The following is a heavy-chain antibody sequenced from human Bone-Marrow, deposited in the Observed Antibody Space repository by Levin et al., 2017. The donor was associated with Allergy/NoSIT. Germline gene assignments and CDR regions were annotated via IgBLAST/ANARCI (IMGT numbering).Heavy chain of an antibody. CDR3: TTDGVVGGSYPFDY. J-gene: IGHJ4*02. V-gene: IGHV3-15*01. Sequence: GGSLRLSCAASGFTFSNAWMSWVRQAPGKGLEWVGRIKSKTDGGTTDYAAPVKGRFTISRDDSKNTLYLQMNSLKTEDTAVYYCTTDGVVGGSYPFDYWGQGTLVTVSS. CDR1: GFTFSNAW. D-gene: IGHD1-26*01. CDR2: IKSKTDGGTT.